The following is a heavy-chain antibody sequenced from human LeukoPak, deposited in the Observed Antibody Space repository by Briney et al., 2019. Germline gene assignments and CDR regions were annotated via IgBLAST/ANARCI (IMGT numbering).Heavy chain of an antibody. Sequence: GGSLRLSCASTGFTVSSNYMSWVREAPGKELEWVSVIYSGGSTYYADSVKGRFTISRDNSKNTLYVQMNSLRAEDTAVYYCAKEGYSRGYYSYYYMDVWGKGTTVTVSS. CDR1: GFTVSSNY. V-gene: IGHV3-53*05. CDR3: AKEGYSRGYYSYYYMDV. J-gene: IGHJ6*03. CDR2: IYSGGST. D-gene: IGHD6-13*01.